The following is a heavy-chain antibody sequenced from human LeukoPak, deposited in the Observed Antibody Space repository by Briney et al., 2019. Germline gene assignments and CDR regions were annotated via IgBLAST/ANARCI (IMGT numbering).Heavy chain of an antibody. D-gene: IGHD2-15*01. CDR1: GFTFSSYS. CDR2: ISSSSTYI. V-gene: IGHV3-21*01. J-gene: IGHJ6*03. Sequence: GGSLRLSCAASGFTFSSYSMNWVRQAPGKGLEWVSSISSSSTYIYYADSVKGPFTISRENAKNSLYLQMNSLRADDTAVYYCARDHRYCSGGSCYWESYYYYYMDVWGKGTTVTVSS. CDR3: ARDHRYCSGGSCYWESYYYYYMDV.